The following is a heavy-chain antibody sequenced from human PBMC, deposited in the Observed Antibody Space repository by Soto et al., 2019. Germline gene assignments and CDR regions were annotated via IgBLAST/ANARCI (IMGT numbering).Heavy chain of an antibody. D-gene: IGHD3-16*02. CDR1: GFTFNNYA. CDR2: ISADGGAA. CDR3: AKCRNINCYRYGVDV. Sequence: GGSLRLSCVASGFTFNNYAMTWVRQAPGKGLEWVSGISADGGAASHEDSVKGRLTISRDNSKSTLYLQMTSLRADDTAVYYCAKCRNINCYRYGVDVWGQGTTVTVSS. V-gene: IGHV3-23*01. J-gene: IGHJ6*02.